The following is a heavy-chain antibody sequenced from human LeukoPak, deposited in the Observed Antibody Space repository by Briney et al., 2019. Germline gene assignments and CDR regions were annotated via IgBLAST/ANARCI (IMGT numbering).Heavy chain of an antibody. J-gene: IGHJ5*02. D-gene: IGHD3-3*01. CDR1: GGTFSSYT. V-gene: IGHV1-2*06. Sequence: ASVKVPCKASGGTFSSYTISWVRQAPGQGLEWMGRINPNSGGTNYAQKFQGRVTMTRDTSISTAYMELSRLRSDDTAVYYCARCPITIFGVVITKNWFDPWGQGTLVTVSS. CDR3: ARCPITIFGVVITKNWFDP. CDR2: INPNSGGT.